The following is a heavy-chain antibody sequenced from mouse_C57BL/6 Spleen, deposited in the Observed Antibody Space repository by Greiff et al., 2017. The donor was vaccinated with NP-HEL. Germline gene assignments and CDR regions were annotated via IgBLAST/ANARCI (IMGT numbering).Heavy chain of an antibody. V-gene: IGHV1S81*02. Sequence: VQLQQSGAELVKAGASVKMSCKASGYTFTSYWMHWVKQRLGQGLEWFAETNPTNGRTYYNEKFKGKATLTVDKSASTAYMPLSGPTFEDSAVYYCARKKKIRATYVDYWGQGSTLAVSS. CDR2: TNPTNGRT. CDR3: ARKKKIRATYVDY. CDR1: GYTFTSYW. D-gene: IGHD1-1*01. J-gene: IGHJ2*01.